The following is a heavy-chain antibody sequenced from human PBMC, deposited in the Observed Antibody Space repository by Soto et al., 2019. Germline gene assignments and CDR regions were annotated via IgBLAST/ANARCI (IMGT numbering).Heavy chain of an antibody. J-gene: IGHJ3*02. D-gene: IGHD2-2*01. CDR2: IIPILNIA. CDR1: GGTFSSYT. CDR3: ARSLRYCTTTTCYAVFDI. Sequence: QVQLVQSGAEVKKPGSSVMVSCKASGGTFSSYTITWVRQAPGQGLEWMGRIIPILNIANYAQKFQGRVTITADKSSSTAYMDLSGLRSEDTAVYYCARSLRYCTTTTCYAVFDIWGQGTMVTVSS. V-gene: IGHV1-69*02.